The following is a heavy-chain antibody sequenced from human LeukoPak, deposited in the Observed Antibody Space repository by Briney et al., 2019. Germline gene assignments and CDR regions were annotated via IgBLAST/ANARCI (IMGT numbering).Heavy chain of an antibody. V-gene: IGHV4-34*01. J-gene: IGHJ4*02. Sequence: SETLSLTCAVYGGSFSGYYWSWIRQPPGKGLEWIGEISHSGSTNYNPSLKSRVTISVDTSKNQFSLKLSPVTAADTAVYYCARVRSYYGSVTGKSYYFDYWGQGTLVTVSS. CDR1: GGSFSGYY. D-gene: IGHD3-10*01. CDR3: ARVRSYYGSVTGKSYYFDY. CDR2: ISHSGST.